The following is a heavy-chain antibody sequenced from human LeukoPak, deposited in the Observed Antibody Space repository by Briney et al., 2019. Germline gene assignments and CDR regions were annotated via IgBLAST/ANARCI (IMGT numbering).Heavy chain of an antibody. Sequence: GGSLPLLCAACGLHHSCYVMLWVRPAPAKGVEGVSYTSSGGSPIYYAVSVKARFTISRDNAKNSLYLEMNSLRAEDTAVYYCARDELRTGAFDIWGQGTMVTVSS. V-gene: IGHV3-48*03. D-gene: IGHD1-7*01. J-gene: IGHJ3*02. CDR1: GLHHSCYV. CDR2: TSSGGSPI. CDR3: ARDELRTGAFDI.